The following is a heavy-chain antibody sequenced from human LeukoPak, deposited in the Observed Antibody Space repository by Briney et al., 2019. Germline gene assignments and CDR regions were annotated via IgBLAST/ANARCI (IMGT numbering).Heavy chain of an antibody. CDR2: ISYDGTDT. V-gene: IGHV3-30*04. Sequence: GRSLRLSCAASGFTFTTYSMHWVRQAPGMGLECVALISYDGTDTYYADSVKGRYTVSRDISTNTPYLQMNSLRAEDTAVYSCARAPSMLRGVDIVWGWYFDLWGRGTLVTVSS. D-gene: IGHD3-10*01. CDR1: GFTFTTYS. CDR3: ARAPSMLRGVDIVWGWYFDL. J-gene: IGHJ2*01.